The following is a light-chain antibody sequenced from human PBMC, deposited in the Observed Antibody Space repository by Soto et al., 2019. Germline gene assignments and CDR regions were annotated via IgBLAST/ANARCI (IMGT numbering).Light chain of an antibody. CDR1: QSVSSW. CDR2: DAS. J-gene: IGKJ5*01. V-gene: IGKV1-5*01. CDR3: QQLNSFPIT. Sequence: DIQMTQTPATLSAFAGDRVTVTCRASQSVSSWVAWYQEKPGRGPKLLIYDASTRQSGVPSRFSGSGSGTEFTLTISSLQPEDFATYYCQQLNSFPITFGQGTRLEIK.